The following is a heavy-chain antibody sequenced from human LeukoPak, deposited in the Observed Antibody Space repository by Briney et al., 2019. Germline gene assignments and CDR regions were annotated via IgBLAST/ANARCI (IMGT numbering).Heavy chain of an antibody. CDR1: GYSISSGYY. D-gene: IGHD7-27*01. Sequence: SETLSLTCTVSGYSISSGYYWGWIRQPPGKGLEWIGSIYHSGSTYYNPSLKSRVTISVDTSKNQFSLKLISVTAADTAVYYCASRKLGNDYWGQGTLVTVSS. V-gene: IGHV4-38-2*02. J-gene: IGHJ4*02. CDR3: ASRKLGNDY. CDR2: IYHSGST.